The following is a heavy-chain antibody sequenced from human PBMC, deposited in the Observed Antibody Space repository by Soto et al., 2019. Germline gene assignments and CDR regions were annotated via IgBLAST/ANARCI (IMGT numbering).Heavy chain of an antibody. D-gene: IGHD2-15*01. CDR3: VRRGSGGSCHHDH. Sequence: SETLSLTCAVYGGSFIVYYWSWILQPPWKGLEWIGEINHSGSTNYNPSLKSRVTISLDTSKNQFSLKLSSVTAADTAMYYCVRRGSGGSCHHDHWGQGTLVTVSS. CDR1: GGSFIVYY. CDR2: INHSGST. J-gene: IGHJ4*02. V-gene: IGHV4-34*01.